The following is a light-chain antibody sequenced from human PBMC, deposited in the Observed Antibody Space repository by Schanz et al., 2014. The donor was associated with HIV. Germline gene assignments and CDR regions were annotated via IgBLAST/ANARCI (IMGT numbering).Light chain of an antibody. CDR1: SSTIGAGYD. Sequence: SVLTQPPSVSGAPGQRITISCTGSSSTIGAGYDVHWYQQVPGTAPKLLIYENNHRPSGVPDRISGSRSATSASLAITGLQAEDEAIYYCQSYDSSLRVVVFGGGTKLTVL. CDR3: QSYDSSLRVVV. CDR2: ENN. J-gene: IGLJ2*01. V-gene: IGLV1-40*01.